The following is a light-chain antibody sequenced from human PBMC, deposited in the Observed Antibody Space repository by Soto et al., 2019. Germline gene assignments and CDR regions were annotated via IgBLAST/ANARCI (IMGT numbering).Light chain of an antibody. J-gene: IGKJ2*01. CDR2: GAS. CDR3: QQYGISPPYI. Sequence: ESVLTQSPGTLSLSPGERATLSCRASQSVSSSYLAWYQQEPGQAPRLLIYGASSRATGIPDRFSGRGSGTCFTLTISRLEPEDFAVYYRQQYGISPPYIFGQVPKREI. CDR1: QSVSSSY. V-gene: IGKV3-20*01.